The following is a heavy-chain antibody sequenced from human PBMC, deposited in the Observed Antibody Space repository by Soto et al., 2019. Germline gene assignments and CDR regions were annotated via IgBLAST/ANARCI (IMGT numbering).Heavy chain of an antibody. V-gene: IGHV1-69*13. D-gene: IGHD3-16*02. CDR3: AGPDPYRQGDEYYFDY. CDR1: GGTFSSYA. CDR2: IIPIFGTA. Sequence: SVKVSCKASGGTFSSYAISWVRQAPGQGLEWMGGIIPIFGTANYAQKFQGRVTITADESTSTAYMELSSLRSEDTAVYYCAGPDPYRQGDEYYFDYWGQGTLVTVSS. J-gene: IGHJ4*02.